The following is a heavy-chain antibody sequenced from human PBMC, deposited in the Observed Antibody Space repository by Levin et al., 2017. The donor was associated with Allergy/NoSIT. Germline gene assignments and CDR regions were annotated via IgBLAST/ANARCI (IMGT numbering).Heavy chain of an antibody. V-gene: IGHV3-30*18. CDR1: GFSFSSHG. CDR3: AKGGEMDV. J-gene: IGHJ6*02. Sequence: GGSLRLSCAASGFSFSSHGIHWVRQAPGKGLEWVALITSDGSSKFFADSVKGRFTISRDNSKNTLHLQMNSLRPEDTAFYYCAKGGEMDVWGQGTTVTVSS. D-gene: IGHD3-10*01. CDR2: ITSDGSSK.